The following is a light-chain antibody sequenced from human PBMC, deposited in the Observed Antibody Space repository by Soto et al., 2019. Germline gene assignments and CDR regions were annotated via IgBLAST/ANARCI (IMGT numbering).Light chain of an antibody. CDR3: AAWDDSLNAWL. Sequence: QSALTQPPSASGTPGQRVNISCSGSSPNIGSNTLRWFQQFPGIAPKLLIFNDDQRPSGVPDRFSGSKSGTSASLAISGLQSEDEADYYCAAWDDSLNAWLFGGGTKLTVL. CDR2: NDD. CDR1: SPNIGSNT. J-gene: IGLJ3*02. V-gene: IGLV1-44*01.